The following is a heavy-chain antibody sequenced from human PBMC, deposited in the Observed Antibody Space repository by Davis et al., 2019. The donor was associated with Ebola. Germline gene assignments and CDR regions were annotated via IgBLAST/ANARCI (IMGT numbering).Heavy chain of an antibody. V-gene: IGHV3-13*01. Sequence: GESLKIFCAASGFTFSSYDMHWVRQATGKGLEWVSAIGTAGDTYSGSVKGRFTISRENAKNSLYLQMNSLRVEDTAVYYCARADSGSYYRALVYWGQGTLVTVSS. J-gene: IGHJ4*02. CDR2: IGTAGDT. D-gene: IGHD1-26*01. CDR1: GFTFSSYD. CDR3: ARADSGSYYRALVY.